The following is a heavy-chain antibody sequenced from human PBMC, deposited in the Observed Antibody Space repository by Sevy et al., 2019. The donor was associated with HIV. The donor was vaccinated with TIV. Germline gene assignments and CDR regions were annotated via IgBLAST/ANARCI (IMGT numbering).Heavy chain of an antibody. J-gene: IGHJ6*03. Sequence: GESLKISCKGSGYSFTSYWIGWVRQMPGKGLEWMGIIYPGDSDTRYSPSFQGQVTISADKSISTAYLQWSSLKASDTAMYYCARHGPRRHRTYYMDVWGKGTTVTVSS. CDR3: ARHGPRRHRTYYMDV. CDR1: GYSFTSYW. CDR2: IYPGDSDT. V-gene: IGHV5-51*01.